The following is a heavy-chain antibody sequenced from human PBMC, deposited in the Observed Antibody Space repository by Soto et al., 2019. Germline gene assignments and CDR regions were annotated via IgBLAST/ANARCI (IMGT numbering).Heavy chain of an antibody. CDR2: IYYSGST. Sequence: QVQLQESGPGLVKPSQTLSLTCTVSGGSISSGGYYWSWIRQHRGKGLEWIGYIYYSGSTYYNPSLKSRVTISVDTSNNQFSLKLSSVTAADTSVYYCASYESFSYDSSGYNFLHWGQGTLVTVSS. CDR3: ASYESFSYDSSGYNFLH. CDR1: GGSISSGGYY. V-gene: IGHV4-31*03. J-gene: IGHJ1*01. D-gene: IGHD3-22*01.